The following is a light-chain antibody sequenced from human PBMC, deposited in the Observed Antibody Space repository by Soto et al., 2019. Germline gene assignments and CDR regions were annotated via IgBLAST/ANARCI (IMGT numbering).Light chain of an antibody. CDR3: AVSGYSPQT. CDR1: QSVSSD. Sequence: LSPGERATLSCRASQSVSSDLAWYQQKPGQAPRLLIYGASSRATGIPDRFSGSGSGTDFTLTISRLEPEDFVVYCCAVSGYSPQTFCEGAMVDIK. V-gene: IGKV3-20*01. CDR2: GAS. J-gene: IGKJ1*01.